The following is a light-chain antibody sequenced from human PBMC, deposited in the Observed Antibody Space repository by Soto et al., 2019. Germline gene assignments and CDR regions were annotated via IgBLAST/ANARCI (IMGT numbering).Light chain of an antibody. J-gene: IGKJ4*01. CDR2: WAS. CDR1: QSVLYRSNNKNY. Sequence: DIVMTQSPDSLAVSLGERATINCKSSQSVLYRSNNKNYLAWYQQKPGQPPKLLIYWASTRESGVPDRFSGSGSGTDFTLTISNLQAEDVAVYYCQQYYNTPLTFGGGTKVDIK. CDR3: QQYYNTPLT. V-gene: IGKV4-1*01.